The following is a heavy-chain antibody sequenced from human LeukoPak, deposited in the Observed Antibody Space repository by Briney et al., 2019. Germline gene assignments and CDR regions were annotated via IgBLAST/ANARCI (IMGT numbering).Heavy chain of an antibody. D-gene: IGHD4-17*01. CDR2: ISAYNGNT. CDR1: GYTFTSYG. Sequence: GASVKVSGKASGYTFTSYGISWVRQAPGQGLEWMGWISAYNGNTNYAQNLLGRVTMTTDTSTNTAYMELRSLTSDDTALYYCARDHYGDYPGYYYSGMDVWGQGTTVTVS. CDR3: ARDHYGDYPGYYYSGMDV. V-gene: IGHV1-18*01. J-gene: IGHJ6*02.